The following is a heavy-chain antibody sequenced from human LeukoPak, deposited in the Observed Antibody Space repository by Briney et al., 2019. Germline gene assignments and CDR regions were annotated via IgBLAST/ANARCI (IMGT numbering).Heavy chain of an antibody. Sequence: GGSLRLSCAASGFTFSSYGMSWVRQAPGKGLEWVSAISGSGGSTYYADSVKGRFTISRDNSKNTLYLQMNSLRAEDTAVYYCAKDFLWFGEFRYYFDYWGQGTLVTVSS. J-gene: IGHJ4*02. D-gene: IGHD3-10*01. CDR3: AKDFLWFGEFRYYFDY. CDR1: GFTFSSYG. V-gene: IGHV3-23*01. CDR2: ISGSGGST.